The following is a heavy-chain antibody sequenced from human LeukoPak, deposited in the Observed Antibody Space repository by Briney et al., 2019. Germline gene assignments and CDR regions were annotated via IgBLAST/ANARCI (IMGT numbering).Heavy chain of an antibody. CDR3: ARVGGYYGSGSYYNDY. CDR2: IYSGGRT. CDR1: GFTVSSSY. J-gene: IGHJ4*02. V-gene: IGHV3-66*01. Sequence: GGSLRLSCVASGFTVSSSYVSWVRQAPGKGLEWVSVIYSGGRTYYADSVKGRFTISRDNSKNTLYLQMNSLRAEDTAVYYCARVGGYYGSGSYYNDYWGQGTLVTVSS. D-gene: IGHD3-10*01.